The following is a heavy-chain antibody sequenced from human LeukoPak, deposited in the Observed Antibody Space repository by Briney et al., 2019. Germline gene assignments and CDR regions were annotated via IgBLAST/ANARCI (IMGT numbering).Heavy chain of an antibody. J-gene: IGHJ4*02. V-gene: IGHV1-3*01. Sequence: GASVKVSCKASGYTFTSYAMQWVRQAPGQRLEWMGWINGGNGDTKYSQKFQGRVTITRDTSASTAYMELSSLRSEDTAVYYCARPHSGYSGYDYAYWGQGTLVTVSS. D-gene: IGHD5-12*01. CDR3: ARPHSGYSGYDYAY. CDR2: INGGNGDT. CDR1: GYTFTSYA.